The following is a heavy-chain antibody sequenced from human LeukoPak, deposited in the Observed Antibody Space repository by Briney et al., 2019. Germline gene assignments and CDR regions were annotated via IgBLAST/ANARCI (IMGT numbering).Heavy chain of an antibody. D-gene: IGHD2-21*02. V-gene: IGHV4-59*01. J-gene: IGHJ6*03. Sequence: SETLSLTCTVSGGSISSYYWGWIRQPPGKGLGWIGYIYYSGSTNYNPSLKSRVTISVDTSKNQFSLKLSSVTAADTAVYYCARAVYVGVVTATLMDVWGKGTTVTVSS. CDR3: ARAVYVGVVTATLMDV. CDR1: GGSISSYY. CDR2: IYYSGST.